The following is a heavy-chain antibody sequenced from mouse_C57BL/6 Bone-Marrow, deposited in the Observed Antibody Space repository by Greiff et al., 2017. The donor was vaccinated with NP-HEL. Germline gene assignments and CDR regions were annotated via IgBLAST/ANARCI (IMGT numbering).Heavy chain of an antibody. V-gene: IGHV5-6*02. J-gene: IGHJ2*01. CDR2: ISSGGSYT. CDR3: ARRGHYYGSGYFDY. Sequence: DVKLVESGGDLVKPGGSLKLSCAASGFTFSSYGMSWVRQTPDKRLEWVATISSGGSYTYYPDVVKGRITISRDNAKNTLYLQMSSQKSEDTAMYYCARRGHYYGSGYFDYWGQGTTLTVSS. CDR1: GFTFSSYG. D-gene: IGHD1-1*01.